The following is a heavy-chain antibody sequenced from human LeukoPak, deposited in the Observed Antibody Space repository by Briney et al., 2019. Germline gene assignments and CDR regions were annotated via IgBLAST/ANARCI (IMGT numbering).Heavy chain of an antibody. CDR2: ISSSSSYT. CDR3: ARAGSYGYYFDY. V-gene: IGHV3-11*06. J-gene: IGHJ4*02. Sequence: GGSLRLSCAASGFTFSIYAMSWVRQAPGKGLEWVSYISSSSSYTNYADSVKGRFTISRDNAKNSLYLQMNSLRAEDTAVYYCARAGSYGYYFDYWGQGTLVTVSS. D-gene: IGHD1-26*01. CDR1: GFTFSIYA.